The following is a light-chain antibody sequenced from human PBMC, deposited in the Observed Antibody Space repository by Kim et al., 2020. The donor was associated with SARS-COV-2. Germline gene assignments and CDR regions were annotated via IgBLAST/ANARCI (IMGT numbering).Light chain of an antibody. Sequence: QSALTQPPSASGSPGQSVTISCTGISSDVDNYNYVSWYQQHPGKAPKLMIYEVNKRPSGVSNRFSGSRSGNTASLTISGLQAEDEADYYCSSYTSSSTYVFGTGTKVTVL. CDR2: EVN. V-gene: IGLV2-14*01. J-gene: IGLJ1*01. CDR1: SSDVDNYNY. CDR3: SSYTSSSTYV.